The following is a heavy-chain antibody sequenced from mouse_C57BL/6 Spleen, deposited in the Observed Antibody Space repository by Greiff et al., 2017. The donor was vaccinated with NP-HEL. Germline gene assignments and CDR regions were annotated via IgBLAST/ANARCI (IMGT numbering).Heavy chain of an antibody. CDR1: GYTFTDYY. V-gene: IGHV1-75*01. J-gene: IGHJ4*01. CDR3: AKGYYGSTFYAMDY. CDR2: IFPGSGST. Sequence: QVQLQQSGPELVKPGASVKISCTASGYTFTDYYINWVKQRPGQGLEWIGWIFPGSGSTYYNEKFKGKATLTVDKSYSTAYMLLSSLTAEDSAVYFCAKGYYGSTFYAMDYWGQGTSVTVSS. D-gene: IGHD1-1*01.